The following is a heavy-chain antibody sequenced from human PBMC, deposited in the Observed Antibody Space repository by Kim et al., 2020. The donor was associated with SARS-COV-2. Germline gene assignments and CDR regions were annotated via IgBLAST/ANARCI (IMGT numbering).Heavy chain of an antibody. D-gene: IGHD2-21*02. J-gene: IGHJ6*02. CDR1: GFIFNNAW. CDR3: TSDLGSYCGGDCYSRV. Sequence: GGSLRLSCAASGFIFNNAWMNWVRQAPGKGLEWLGRVKSKGNGGTTAYGAPVKGRFTISRDDSKNTLYLQMNSLETEDTAVYYCTSDLGSYCGGDCYSRVWGQGTTVTVSS. CDR2: VKSKGNGGTT. V-gene: IGHV3-15*01.